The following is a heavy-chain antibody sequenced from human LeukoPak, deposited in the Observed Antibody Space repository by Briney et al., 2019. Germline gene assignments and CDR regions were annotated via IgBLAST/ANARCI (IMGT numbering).Heavy chain of an antibody. CDR3: ARRGTIDSGRPWN. J-gene: IGHJ4*02. V-gene: IGHV4-39*01. CDR1: GGSINISDYY. CDR2: MHYSGST. Sequence: PSETLSLTCPVSGGSINISDYYWGWIRQPPGKGLEWIGSMHYSGSTYYNPSLKSRVTISVDTSKNQFSLKVSSVTAADTAVYYCARRGTIDSGRPWNWGQGTLVTVSS. D-gene: IGHD1-26*01.